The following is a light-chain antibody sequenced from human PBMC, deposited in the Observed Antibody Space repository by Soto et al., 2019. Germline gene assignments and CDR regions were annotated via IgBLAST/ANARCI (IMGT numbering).Light chain of an antibody. Sequence: QSVLTQSPSVSGAPGQRVTISCTGSSSNIGAGYDVHWYQQIPGTAPKLLIYGNSNRPSGVPDRFSGSKSDTSASLAITGLQAEDEADYYCQSYDSNLSGAVFGGGTKVTVL. J-gene: IGLJ3*02. CDR3: QSYDSNLSGAV. V-gene: IGLV1-40*01. CDR1: SSNIGAGYD. CDR2: GNS.